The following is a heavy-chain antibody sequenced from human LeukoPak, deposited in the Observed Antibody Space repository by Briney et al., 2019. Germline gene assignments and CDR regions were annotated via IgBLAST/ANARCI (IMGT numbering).Heavy chain of an antibody. CDR2: IIPIFGTA. J-gene: IGHJ4*02. Sequence: ASVKVSCKASGGTFSSYAISWVRQAPGQGLEWMGRIIPIFGTANYAQKFQGRVTITTDESTSTAYMELSSLRSEDTAVYYCASTRSYYDSSGYFPYWGQGTLVTVSS. V-gene: IGHV1-69*05. D-gene: IGHD3-22*01. CDR3: ASTRSYYDSSGYFPY. CDR1: GGTFSSYA.